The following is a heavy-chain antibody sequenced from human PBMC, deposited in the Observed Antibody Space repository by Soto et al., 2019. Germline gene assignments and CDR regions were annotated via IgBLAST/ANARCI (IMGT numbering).Heavy chain of an antibody. CDR2: INHSGST. J-gene: IGHJ4*02. Sequence: PSETLSLTCAVYGGSFSGYYWSWIRQPPGKGLEWIGEINHSGSTNYNPSLKSRVTISVDTSKNQFSLKLSSVTAADTAVYYCARQWWSSRWYYFVYWGQGTLVTVSS. CDR1: GGSFSGYY. V-gene: IGHV4-34*01. CDR3: ARQWWSSRWYYFVY. D-gene: IGHD6-13*01.